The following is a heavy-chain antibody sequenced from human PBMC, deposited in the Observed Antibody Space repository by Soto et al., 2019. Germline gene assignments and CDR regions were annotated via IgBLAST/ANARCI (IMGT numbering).Heavy chain of an antibody. D-gene: IGHD6-13*01. CDR3: ARSRIEAIGYFDY. J-gene: IGHJ4*02. Sequence: EVQLVESGGGLVQPGGSLRLSCAASGFTVSSNFMSWVRQAPGKGLEWVSVIYSGGSTYYTDSVKGRFTISRDNSKNTLYLQMNSLRSEDTAVYYCARSRIEAIGYFDYWGQGTLVTVSS. CDR2: IYSGGST. V-gene: IGHV3-66*01. CDR1: GFTVSSNF.